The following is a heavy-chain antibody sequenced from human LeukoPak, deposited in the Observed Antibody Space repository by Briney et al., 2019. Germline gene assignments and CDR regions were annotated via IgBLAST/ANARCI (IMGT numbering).Heavy chain of an antibody. CDR1: GFTFSSYA. J-gene: IGHJ5*02. V-gene: IGHV3-7*01. Sequence: PGRSLRLSCAASGFTFSSYAMHWVRQAPGKGLEWVANIKQVGSEKYYVDSVKGRFTISRDNAKNSLYLQMNSLRAEDTAVYYCARDASSIHFNWFDPWGQGTLVTVSS. D-gene: IGHD2-2*01. CDR3: ARDASSIHFNWFDP. CDR2: IKQVGSEK.